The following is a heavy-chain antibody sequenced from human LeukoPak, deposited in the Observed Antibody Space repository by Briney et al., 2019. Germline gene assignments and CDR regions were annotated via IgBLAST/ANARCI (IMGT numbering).Heavy chain of an antibody. D-gene: IGHD1-26*01. Sequence: GESLKISGRGSGYSFTTYWIGWVRQMPGKGLEWMGIIYPGDSDTRYSPSFQGQVTMSADKSINTAYLQWSSLKASDTAMYYCARRRGRYSGDAFDIWGQGTMVTVSS. V-gene: IGHV5-51*01. CDR3: ARRRGRYSGDAFDI. CDR2: IYPGDSDT. CDR1: GYSFTTYW. J-gene: IGHJ3*02.